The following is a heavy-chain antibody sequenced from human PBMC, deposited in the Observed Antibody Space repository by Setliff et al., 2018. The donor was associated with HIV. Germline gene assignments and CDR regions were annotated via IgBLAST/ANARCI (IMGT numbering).Heavy chain of an antibody. CDR1: GASISSYY. CDR2: IYNSGYS. D-gene: IGHD2-2*01. V-gene: IGHV4-59*01. CDR3: VGGYCSSTTCYDDYYYMDV. Sequence: SETLSLTCKVSGASISSYYWSWVRQPPGKGLEWIGYIYNSGYSNSKPSLKSRVTMSLDTSKNQFSLELTSVTAADTAVYYCVGGYCSSTTCYDDYYYMDVWGKGSTVTVSS. J-gene: IGHJ6*03.